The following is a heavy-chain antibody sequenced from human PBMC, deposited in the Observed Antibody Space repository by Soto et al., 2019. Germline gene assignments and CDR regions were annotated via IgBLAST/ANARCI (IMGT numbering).Heavy chain of an antibody. CDR1: GGSISSYY. D-gene: IGHD6-25*01. Sequence: PTETLSLTCTVSGGSISSYYWSWIRQPPGKGLEWIGYIYYSGSTDYNPSLKSRATISVDTSKNQFSLKLSSVTAADTAVYYCARGSKHSSGNWFDPWGQGTLVTVSS. CDR2: IYYSGST. J-gene: IGHJ5*02. V-gene: IGHV4-59*08. CDR3: ARGSKHSSGNWFDP.